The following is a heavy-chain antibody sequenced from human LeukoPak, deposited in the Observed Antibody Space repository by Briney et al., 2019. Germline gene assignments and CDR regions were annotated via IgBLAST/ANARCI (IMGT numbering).Heavy chain of an antibody. CDR2: IKSKADGGTA. D-gene: IGHD3-9*01. Sequence: TTGGSLRLSCAASGFTFSNGWMSWVRQAPGKGLEWVGRIKSKADGGTADYAAPVQGRFTISRDDSKKTLYLQMNSLKREDTAVYYCATEVVDWLFHYWGQGTLVTVSS. CDR3: ATEVVDWLFHY. V-gene: IGHV3-15*01. J-gene: IGHJ4*02. CDR1: GFTFSNGW.